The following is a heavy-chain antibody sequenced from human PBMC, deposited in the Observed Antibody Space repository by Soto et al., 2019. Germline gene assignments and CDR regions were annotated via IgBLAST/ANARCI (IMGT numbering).Heavy chain of an antibody. V-gene: IGHV3-64*01. CDR2: ISSNGGST. J-gene: IGHJ4*02. CDR1: GFTFSSYA. Sequence: EVQLVESGGGLVQPGGSLRLSCAASGFTFSSYAMHWVRQAPGKGLEYVSAISSNGGSTYYGNSVKGRFTISRDNSKNTLYLQMGSLRAEDMAVYYCARERGGDYYFDYWGQGTLVTVSS. D-gene: IGHD3-16*01. CDR3: ARERGGDYYFDY.